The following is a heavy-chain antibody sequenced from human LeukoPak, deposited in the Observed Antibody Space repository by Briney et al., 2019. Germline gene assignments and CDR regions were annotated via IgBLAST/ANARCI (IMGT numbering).Heavy chain of an antibody. CDR1: GFTFSSYS. J-gene: IGHJ4*02. CDR3: ARAKWELLHDLDY. D-gene: IGHD1-26*01. CDR2: ISSSGSTI. V-gene: IGHV3-48*04. Sequence: GGSLRLSCAASGFTFSSYSMNWVRQAPGKGLEWVSYISSSGSTIYYADSVKGRFTISRDNAKNSLYLQMNSLRAEDTAVYYCARAKWELLHDLDYWGQGTLVTVSS.